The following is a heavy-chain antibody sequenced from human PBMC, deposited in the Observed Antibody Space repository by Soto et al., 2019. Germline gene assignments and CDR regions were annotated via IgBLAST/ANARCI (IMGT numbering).Heavy chain of an antibody. D-gene: IGHD2-15*01. J-gene: IGHJ4*02. CDR1: GDSLNSGASY. Sequence: QVQLLESGPGLVKPSETLTLTCNVSGDSLNSGASYWTWIRQSPGRGLEWIGHIYHPGRTNSNPSLRSRLTISLDTSKNHFSLTLESVNAVDTGGYCRARSWGVDGYSNWGQGTLGTVAS. CDR3: ARSWGVDGYSN. CDR2: IYHPGRT. V-gene: IGHV4-61*03.